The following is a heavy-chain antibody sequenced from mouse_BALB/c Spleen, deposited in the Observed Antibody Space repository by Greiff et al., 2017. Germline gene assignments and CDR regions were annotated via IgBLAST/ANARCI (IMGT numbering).Heavy chain of an antibody. Sequence: QVQLQQSAAELARPGASVKMSCKASGYTFTSYTMHWVKQRPGQGLEWIGYINPSSGYTEYNQKFKDKTTLTADKSSSTAYMQLSSLTSEDSAVYYCARWRTGTGLFAYWGQGTLVTVSA. CDR2: INPSSGYT. CDR3: ARWRTGTGLFAY. D-gene: IGHD4-1*01. CDR1: GYTFTSYT. J-gene: IGHJ3*01. V-gene: IGHV1-4*02.